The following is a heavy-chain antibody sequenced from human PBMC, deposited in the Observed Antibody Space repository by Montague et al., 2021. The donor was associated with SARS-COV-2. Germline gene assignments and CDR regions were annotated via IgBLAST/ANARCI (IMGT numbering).Heavy chain of an antibody. Sequence: SETLSLTCTVSGGSIRTSSHYWGWIRQPPGKGLDWIGSIYYSGSTYYNPSLKGRVTISVDTSKNQFSLKLSSVTAADTAVYYCAMRGGALDAFDIWGQGTMVIVSS. D-gene: IGHD4-17*01. CDR2: IYYSGST. J-gene: IGHJ3*02. CDR1: GGSIRTSSHY. V-gene: IGHV4-39*01. CDR3: AMRGGALDAFDI.